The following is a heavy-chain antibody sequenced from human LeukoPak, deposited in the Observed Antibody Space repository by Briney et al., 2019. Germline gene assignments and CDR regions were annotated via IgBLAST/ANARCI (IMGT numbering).Heavy chain of an antibody. J-gene: IGHJ4*02. Sequence: GGSLRLSCAASGFTFSSYSMSWVRQAPGKGLEWVSSISSSSSYIYYADSVKGRFTISRDNAKNSLYLQMNSLRAEDTAVYYCARADSSGWKLDYWGQGTLVTVSS. CDR1: GFTFSSYS. CDR3: ARADSSGWKLDY. D-gene: IGHD6-19*01. V-gene: IGHV3-21*01. CDR2: ISSSSSYI.